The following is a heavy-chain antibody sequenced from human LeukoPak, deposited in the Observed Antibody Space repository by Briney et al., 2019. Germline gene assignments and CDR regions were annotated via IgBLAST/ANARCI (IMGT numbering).Heavy chain of an antibody. D-gene: IGHD3-22*01. CDR2: TYYRSKWYN. J-gene: IGHJ6*02. Sequence: SQTLSLTCAISGDSVSSNSAAWNWIRQSPSRGLEWLGRTYYRSKWYNDYAVSVKSRITINPDTSKNQFSLQLNSVTPEDTAVYYCARGGYDSNGYYHEEYYYYGMDVWGQGTTVTVSS. CDR1: GDSVSSNSAA. CDR3: ARGGYDSNGYYHEEYYYYGMDV. V-gene: IGHV6-1*01.